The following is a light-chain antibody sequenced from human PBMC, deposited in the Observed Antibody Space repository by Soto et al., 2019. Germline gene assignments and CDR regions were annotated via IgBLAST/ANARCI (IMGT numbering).Light chain of an antibody. CDR3: AAWDDSLNGRV. V-gene: IGLV1-44*01. CDR2: YDN. Sequence: QSVLTQPPSASGTPGQRVSISCSGSDSNIGDNAVNWFQQLPGTAPKLLIYYDNLRPSGVPDRISGSKSGTSASLAISGLQSDDEADYYCAAWDDSLNGRVFGTGTKVTVL. J-gene: IGLJ1*01. CDR1: DSNIGDNA.